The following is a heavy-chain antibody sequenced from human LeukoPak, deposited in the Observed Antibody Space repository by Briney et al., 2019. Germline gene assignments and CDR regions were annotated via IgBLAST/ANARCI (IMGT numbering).Heavy chain of an antibody. Sequence: HSGGSLRLSCAASGFTFGGYWMNWVRQAPGKGLEWVASMKEDGSEKYYVDSVRGRFSISRDNAQNSLYLQMNSLRAEDTAVYFCVRLFCSGGSCYGSLEYWGQETLVT. CDR2: MKEDGSEK. CDR3: VRLFCSGGSCYGSLEY. D-gene: IGHD2-15*01. V-gene: IGHV3-7*01. CDR1: GFTFGGYW. J-gene: IGHJ4*02.